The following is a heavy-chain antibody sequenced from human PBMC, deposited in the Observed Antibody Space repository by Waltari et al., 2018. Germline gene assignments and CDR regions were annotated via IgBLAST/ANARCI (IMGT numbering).Heavy chain of an antibody. CDR3: ARDGSY. CDR2: ISSRSTYI. V-gene: IGHV3-21*01. CDR1: GFTFSNYS. J-gene: IGHJ4*02. Sequence: EVQLVESGGGLVKPGGSLELSCAASGFTFSNYSMNWVRQAPGKGLEWVSSISSRSTYIDYTDSVKGRFTISRDNAKNSLYLQMNSLRAEDTAVYYCARDGSYWGQGTLVTVSS.